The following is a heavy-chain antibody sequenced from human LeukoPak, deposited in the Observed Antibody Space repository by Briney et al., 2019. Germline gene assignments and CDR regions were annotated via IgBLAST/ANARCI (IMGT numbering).Heavy chain of an antibody. V-gene: IGHV3-23*01. Sequence: QPGGSLRLSCAASGFTFSSYAMSWVRQAQGKGLVWVSAISGSGGSTYYTDSVKGRFTISRDNSKNSLYLQMNSLRAEDTALYYCARSTRSWVPGYWGQGTLVTVSS. CDR1: GFTFSSYA. CDR2: ISGSGGST. D-gene: IGHD2-2*01. CDR3: ARSTRSWVPGY. J-gene: IGHJ4*02.